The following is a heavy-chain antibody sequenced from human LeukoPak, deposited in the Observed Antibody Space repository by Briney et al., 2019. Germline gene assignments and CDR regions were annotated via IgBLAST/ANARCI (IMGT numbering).Heavy chain of an antibody. D-gene: IGHD2-2*01. CDR3: ARDPESKGVVPAAITHVGFDY. CDR2: INPSGGST. CDR1: GYTFTSYY. V-gene: IGHV1-46*01. J-gene: IGHJ4*02. Sequence: ASVKLSCKASGYTFTSYYMHWVRQAPGQGREWMGIINPSGGSTSYAQKFPGRVTMTRDTSTSTVYMELSSLRSEDTAVYYCARDPESKGVVPAAITHVGFDYWGQGTLVTVSS.